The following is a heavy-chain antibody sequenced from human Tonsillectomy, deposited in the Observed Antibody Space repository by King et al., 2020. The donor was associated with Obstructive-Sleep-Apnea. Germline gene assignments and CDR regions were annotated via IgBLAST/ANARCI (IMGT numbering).Heavy chain of an antibody. D-gene: IGHD1-26*01. J-gene: IGHJ4*02. CDR2: INPNSGGT. CDR3: ARASPWEPYAY. Sequence: VQLVESGAEVKKPGASVKVSCRASGYNFTGYYIHWVRQAPGQGLEWMGWINPNSGGTNCGQEFQGWVTLTRDTSITTAYMELSRLRSDDTAVYYCARASPWEPYAYWGQGTLVTVSS. CDR1: GYNFTGYY. V-gene: IGHV1-2*04.